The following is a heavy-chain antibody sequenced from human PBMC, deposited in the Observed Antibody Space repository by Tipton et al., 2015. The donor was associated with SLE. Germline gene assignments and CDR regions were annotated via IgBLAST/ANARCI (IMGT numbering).Heavy chain of an antibody. CDR2: IYYSGST. D-gene: IGHD6-25*01. CDR1: GGSISSYY. V-gene: IGHV4-59*05. Sequence: TLSLTCTVSGGSISSYYWSWIRQPPGKGLEWIGSIYYSGSTYYNPSLKSRVTISVDTFKNQFSLKLSSVTAADTAVYYCASSPGTATRGFDYWGQGTLVTVSS. CDR3: ASSPGTATRGFDY. J-gene: IGHJ4*02.